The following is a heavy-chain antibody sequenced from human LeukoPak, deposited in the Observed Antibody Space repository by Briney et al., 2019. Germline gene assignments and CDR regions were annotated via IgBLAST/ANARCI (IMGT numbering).Heavy chain of an antibody. J-gene: IGHJ4*02. D-gene: IGHD3-10*01. CDR2: INSDGSTT. V-gene: IGHV3-74*01. CDR3: ARETYYYGSGSYYKGQF. CDR1: GFTFSRYL. Sequence: SGGSLRLYCTASGFTFSRYLMHWVRQAPGKGRVGVSRINSDGSTTAYADYVKGRFTISGDNAKNTLYLQMNSLRAEDTAVYYCARETYYYGSGSYYKGQFWGQGTLVTVSS.